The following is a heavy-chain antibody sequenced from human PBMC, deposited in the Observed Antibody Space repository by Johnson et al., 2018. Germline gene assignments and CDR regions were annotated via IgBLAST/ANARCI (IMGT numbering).Heavy chain of an antibody. J-gene: IGHJ6*03. CDR2: ISYDGSNK. CDR1: GFSFSNYD. Sequence: QVQLQESGGGVVQPGRSLRLSCAASGFSFSNYDMHWVRQAPGKGLEWVAVISYDGSNKYYADSVKGRFTISRDNSKNTRYLEMNSLRAEDSAVYSCARGGDIAARNQYYYYMDVWGKGTTVTVSS. D-gene: IGHD6-6*01. CDR3: ARGGDIAARNQYYYYMDV. V-gene: IGHV3-30*03.